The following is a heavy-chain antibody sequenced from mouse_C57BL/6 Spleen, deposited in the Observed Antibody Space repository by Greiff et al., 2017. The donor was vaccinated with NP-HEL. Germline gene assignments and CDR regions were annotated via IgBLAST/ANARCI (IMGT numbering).Heavy chain of an antibody. J-gene: IGHJ2*01. D-gene: IGHD1-1*01. CDR3: ARDRYGSSFDY. V-gene: IGHV5-4*01. CDR1: GFTFSSYA. Sequence: EVKLVESGGGLVKPGGSLKLSCAASGFTFSSYAMSWVRQTPEKRLEWVATISDGGSYTYYPDNVKGRFTISRDNAKNNLYLQMSHLKSEDTAMYYCARDRYGSSFDYWGQGTTLTVSS. CDR2: ISDGGSYT.